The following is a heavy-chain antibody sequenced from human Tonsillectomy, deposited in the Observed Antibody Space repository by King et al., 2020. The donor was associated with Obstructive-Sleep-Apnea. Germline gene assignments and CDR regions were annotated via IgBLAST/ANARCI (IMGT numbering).Heavy chain of an antibody. V-gene: IGHV4-59*08. J-gene: IGHJ4*02. CDR1: GGSISSYY. Sequence: QLQESGPGLVKPSETLSLTCTVSGGSISSYYWSWLRQPPGKGLEWIGFIYYSGSTNYNPSLKSRVTISVDTSKNQFSLKLSSVTAADTAVYYCARRRYCSSTSCYEGGFDYWGQGTLVTVSS. CDR2: IYYSGST. D-gene: IGHD2-2*01. CDR3: ARRRYCSSTSCYEGGFDY.